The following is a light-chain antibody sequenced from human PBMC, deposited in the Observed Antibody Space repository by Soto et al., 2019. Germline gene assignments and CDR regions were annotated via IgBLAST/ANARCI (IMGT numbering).Light chain of an antibody. CDR3: QQYSSSPSFT. Sequence: EIVLTQSPGTLSLSPGERATLSCRASQSVSSSYLAWYQQKPGQAPRLLIYGASSRATGIPDRFSGSGSGTDFTLTISRLEPEEVAVYYCQQYSSSPSFTFGPGTKVDIK. CDR2: GAS. CDR1: QSVSSSY. V-gene: IGKV3-20*01. J-gene: IGKJ3*01.